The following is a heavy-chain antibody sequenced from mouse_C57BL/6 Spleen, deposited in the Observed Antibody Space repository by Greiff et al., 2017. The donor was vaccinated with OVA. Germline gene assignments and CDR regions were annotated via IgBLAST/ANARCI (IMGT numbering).Heavy chain of an antibody. J-gene: IGHJ2*01. CDR3: TRDSVYDYGGGVDY. CDR1: GFTFSSYA. CDR2: ISSGGDYI. D-gene: IGHD2-4*01. Sequence: EVQLVEPGAGLVKPGGSLKLSCAASGFTFSSYAMSWVRQTPEKRLEWVAYISSGGDYIYYADTVKGRFTISRDNARNTLYLQMSSLKSEDTAMYYCTRDSVYDYGGGVDYWGQGTTLTVSS. V-gene: IGHV5-9-1*02.